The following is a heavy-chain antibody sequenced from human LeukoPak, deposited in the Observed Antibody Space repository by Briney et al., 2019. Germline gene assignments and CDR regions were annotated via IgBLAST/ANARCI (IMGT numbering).Heavy chain of an antibody. Sequence: GGSLRLSCAASGFTFSSYAMSWVRQAPGKGLEWVSDISGSGGSTYYADSVKGRFTISRDNSKYTLYLQMNSLRAEDTAVYYCAKSASVDYYDSSDSRNYWGQGTLVTVSS. CDR2: ISGSGGST. V-gene: IGHV3-23*01. CDR3: AKSASVDYYDSSDSRNY. D-gene: IGHD3-22*01. J-gene: IGHJ4*02. CDR1: GFTFSSYA.